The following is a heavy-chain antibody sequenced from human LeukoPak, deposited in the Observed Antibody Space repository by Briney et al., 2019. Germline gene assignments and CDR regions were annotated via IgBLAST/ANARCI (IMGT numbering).Heavy chain of an antibody. Sequence: SSETLSLTCAVYGGSFSGYYWSWIRQPPGKGLEWIGEINHSGSTNYNPSLKSRVTISVDTSKNQFSLKLSSVTAADTAVYYCAKDLETGNDYWGQGTLVTVSS. J-gene: IGHJ4*02. CDR1: GGSFSGYY. D-gene: IGHD7-27*01. CDR3: AKDLETGNDY. V-gene: IGHV4-34*01. CDR2: INHSGST.